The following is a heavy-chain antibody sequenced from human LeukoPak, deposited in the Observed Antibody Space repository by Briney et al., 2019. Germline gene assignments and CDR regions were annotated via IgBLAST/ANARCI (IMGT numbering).Heavy chain of an antibody. CDR2: INPNSGGT. J-gene: IGHJ4*02. Sequence: ASMKVSCKASGYTFTGYYMHWVRQAPGQGLEWMGWINPNSGGTNYAQKFQGRVTMTRDTSMSTAYMELSRLRSDDTAVYYCARDLKLYYDSSGYDYWGQGTLVTVSS. V-gene: IGHV1-2*02. CDR1: GYTFTGYY. CDR3: ARDLKLYYDSSGYDY. D-gene: IGHD3-22*01.